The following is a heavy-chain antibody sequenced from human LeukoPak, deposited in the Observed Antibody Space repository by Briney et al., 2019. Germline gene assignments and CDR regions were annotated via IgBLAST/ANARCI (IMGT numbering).Heavy chain of an antibody. V-gene: IGHV3-48*02. CDR2: FSSSSII. CDR3: ARSEYSYGPTFDY. D-gene: IGHD5-18*01. Sequence: RGSLRLSCAASGFTFSTYSMNWVRQAPGKGLEWVSYFSSSSIISFADSVRGRFTISRDNAKNSLYLQMNSLRDEDTAVYYCARSEYSYGPTFDYWGQGTLVAVSS. J-gene: IGHJ4*02. CDR1: GFTFSTYS.